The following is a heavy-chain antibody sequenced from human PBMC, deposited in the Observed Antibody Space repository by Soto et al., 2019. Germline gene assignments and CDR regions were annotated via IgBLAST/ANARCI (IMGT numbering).Heavy chain of an antibody. Sequence: KTSETLSLTCTVSGDTSTSYYWGWIRQAPGKGLEWIGHIHNSGTSTHNPSLNGRVTISIDMSKKQFSLKLTSLTSADTAVYYCARDFYDSVGYTWFDSWGQGTLVTVSS. CDR3: ARDFYDSVGYTWFDS. CDR1: GDTSTSYY. J-gene: IGHJ5*01. V-gene: IGHV4-59*01. CDR2: IHNSGTS. D-gene: IGHD3-22*01.